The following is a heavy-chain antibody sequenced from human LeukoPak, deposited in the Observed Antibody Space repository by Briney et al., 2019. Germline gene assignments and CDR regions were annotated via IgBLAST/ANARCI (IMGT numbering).Heavy chain of an antibody. D-gene: IGHD3-9*01. Sequence: PGGSLRLSCAASGFTFSSYAMHWVRQAPGKGLEWVAVISYDGSNKYYADSVKGRFTISRDNSKNTLYLQMNSLRAEDTAVYYCAKGSIRYFDCPPGYWGQGTLVTVSS. J-gene: IGHJ4*02. V-gene: IGHV3-30*04. CDR1: GFTFSSYA. CDR2: ISYDGSNK. CDR3: AKGSIRYFDCPPGY.